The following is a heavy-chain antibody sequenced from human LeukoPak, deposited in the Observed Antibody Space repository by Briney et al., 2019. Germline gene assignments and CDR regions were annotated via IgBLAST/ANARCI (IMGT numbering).Heavy chain of an antibody. CDR3: AKDSLFWSGYFDY. V-gene: IGHV3-30*02. CDR1: GFTFSSYG. J-gene: IGHJ4*02. D-gene: IGHD3-3*01. Sequence: PGGSLRLSCAAPGFTFSSYGMHWVRQAPGKGLEWVAFIRYDGSNKYYADSVKGRFTISRDNSKNTLYLQMNSLRAEDTAVYYCAKDSLFWSGYFDYWGQGTLVTVSS. CDR2: IRYDGSNK.